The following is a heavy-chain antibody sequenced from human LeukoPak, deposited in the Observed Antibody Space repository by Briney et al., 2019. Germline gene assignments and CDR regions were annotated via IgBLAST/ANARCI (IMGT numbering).Heavy chain of an antibody. Sequence: PGGSLRLSCAASGFTFGTYAMHWVRQAPGKGLEWVAVISYDGSNKNYADSVQGRFTISRDNSKNTMYLQMNSLRAEDTAVYYCVRDSSGPIWGQGTMVTVSS. CDR3: VRDSSGPI. D-gene: IGHD3-22*01. CDR2: ISYDGSNK. V-gene: IGHV3-30*04. CDR1: GFTFGTYA. J-gene: IGHJ3*02.